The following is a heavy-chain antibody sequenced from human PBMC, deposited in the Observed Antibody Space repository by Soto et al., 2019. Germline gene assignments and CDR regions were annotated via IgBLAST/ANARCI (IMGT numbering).Heavy chain of an antibody. J-gene: IGHJ4*02. CDR1: GRTVRSDW. CDR2: INTDGSVA. D-gene: IGHD2-21*01. CDR3: VRDMQLWRLDS. V-gene: IGHV3-74*03. Sequence: GCSLRLSCAASGRTVRSDWMHLVRQAPGKGLVWVSRINTDGSVAMYVDSVKGRFTISRDNAKNTLYLHMNSLRAEDTAVYYCVRDMQLWRLDSWGQGILVTVS.